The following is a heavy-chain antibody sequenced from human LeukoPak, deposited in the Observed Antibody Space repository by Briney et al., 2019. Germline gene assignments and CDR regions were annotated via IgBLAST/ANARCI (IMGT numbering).Heavy chain of an antibody. CDR2: ISGSGDTT. CDR1: GFPPRSYA. Sequence: GGSLRLSCAASGFPPRSYAMNWVRQAPGKGLEWVSVISGSGDTTYYADSVRGRFTISRDNSKNTLYLQMNSLRAEDTAVYYCAQKQVGSYYGMDVWGQGTLVTVSS. CDR3: AQKQVGSYYGMDV. V-gene: IGHV3-23*01. D-gene: IGHD2-15*01. J-gene: IGHJ6*02.